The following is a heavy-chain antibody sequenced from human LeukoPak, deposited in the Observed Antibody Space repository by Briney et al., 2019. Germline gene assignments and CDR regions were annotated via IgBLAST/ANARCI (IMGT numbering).Heavy chain of an antibody. CDR2: IYYSGST. J-gene: IGHJ6*03. D-gene: IGHD3-16*01. CDR1: GGSISSSSYD. Sequence: SETLSLTCTVSGGSISSSSYDWGWIRQPPGKGLEWIGSIYYSGSTYYNPSLKSRVTISVDTSKNQFSLKLSSVTAADTAVYYCARLPIMAYYYMDVWGKGTTVTVSS. CDR3: ARLPIMAYYYMDV. V-gene: IGHV4-39*01.